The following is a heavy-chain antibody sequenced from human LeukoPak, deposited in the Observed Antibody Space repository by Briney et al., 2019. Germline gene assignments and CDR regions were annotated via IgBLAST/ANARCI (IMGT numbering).Heavy chain of an antibody. V-gene: IGHV3-23*01. CDR2: ISGSGGST. J-gene: IGHJ4*02. CDR3: AKYGSGYSSGGVDY. CDR1: GFTFSSYA. Sequence: GGSLRLSCAASGFTFSSYAMSWVRQAPGKGLEWVSAISGSGGSTYYADSVKGRFTISRDNSKNTLYLQMNSLRAEDTAVYYCAKYGSGYSSGGVDYWGQGTLVTVS. D-gene: IGHD6-19*01.